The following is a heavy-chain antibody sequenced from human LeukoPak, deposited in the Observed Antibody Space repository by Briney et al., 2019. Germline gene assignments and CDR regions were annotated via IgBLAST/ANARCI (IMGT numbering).Heavy chain of an antibody. CDR1: GFTFSRYA. J-gene: IGHJ4*02. CDR2: ISGSGDTT. D-gene: IGHD2-15*01. V-gene: IGHV3-23*01. Sequence: GGSLRLSCAASGFTFSRYAMSWIRQAPGKGLEWVSAISGSGDTTYYADSVKGRFTISRDNSKNTLYLQMNSLRAEDTAVYYCAKLLGYYSGGSCSGTLDYWGQGTLVTVSS. CDR3: AKLLGYYSGGSCSGTLDY.